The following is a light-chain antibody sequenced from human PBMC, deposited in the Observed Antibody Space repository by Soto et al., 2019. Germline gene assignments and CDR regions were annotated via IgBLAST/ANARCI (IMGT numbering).Light chain of an antibody. J-gene: IGLJ1*01. Sequence: QSVLTQPASVSGSPGQSITISCTGTSSDIGTYNLVSWYQQHPGKAPKLMIYEVNKRPSGVSDRFAGAKSGNTASLTISGLQAEDEADYYCCSYAGRSTLYVFATGTKVTVL. V-gene: IGLV2-23*02. CDR3: CSYAGRSTLYV. CDR1: SSDIGTYNL. CDR2: EVN.